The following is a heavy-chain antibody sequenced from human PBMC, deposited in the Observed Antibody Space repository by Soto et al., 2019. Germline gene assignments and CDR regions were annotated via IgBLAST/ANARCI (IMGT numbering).Heavy chain of an antibody. Sequence: GGSLRLSCAASGFTFSSYAMSWVRQAPGKGLEWVSAISGSGGSTYYADSVKGRFTISRDNSKNTLYLQMNSLRAEDTAVYYCAFPPGSSLRSGARPIDFDYWGQGTLVTVSS. CDR3: AFPPGSSLRSGARPIDFDY. J-gene: IGHJ4*02. D-gene: IGHD6-6*01. CDR2: ISGSGGST. V-gene: IGHV3-23*01. CDR1: GFTFSSYA.